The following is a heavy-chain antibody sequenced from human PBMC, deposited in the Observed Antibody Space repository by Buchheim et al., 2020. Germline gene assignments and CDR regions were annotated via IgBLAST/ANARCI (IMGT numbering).Heavy chain of an antibody. CDR3: ARDAGPRLGFDAFDI. CDR1: GGSMDPYY. V-gene: IGHV4-59*01. D-gene: IGHD6-19*01. Sequence: QVQLQESGPGVVKPSETLSLTCTVSGGSMDPYYWSWIRQTPGKGLEWIGFIYYNGIINYNPSLNGQVTISIDTSKNQFSLRVMSVTAADTAVYYCARDAGPRLGFDAFDIWGQGT. J-gene: IGHJ3*02. CDR2: IYYNGII.